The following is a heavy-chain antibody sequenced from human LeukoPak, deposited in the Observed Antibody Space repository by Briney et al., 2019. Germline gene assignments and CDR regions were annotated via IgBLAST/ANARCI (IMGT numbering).Heavy chain of an antibody. V-gene: IGHV1-46*01. J-gene: IGHJ4*02. CDR2: INPNAGTT. CDR3: VTLSTGNFDY. D-gene: IGHD3-10*01. Sequence: ASVKVSCKASGYTLTHYQMHWVRQAPRQGLEWMGVINPNAGTTTCAQNFQGRVTVTGDTSTSTVYMELSNLRSEDTAVYYCVTLSTGNFDYWGQGTLVTVSS. CDR1: GYTLTHYQ.